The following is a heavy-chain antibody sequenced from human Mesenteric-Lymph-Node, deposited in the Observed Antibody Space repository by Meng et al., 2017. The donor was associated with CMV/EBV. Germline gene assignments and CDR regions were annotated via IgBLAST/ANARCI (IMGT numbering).Heavy chain of an antibody. J-gene: IGHJ6*02. Sequence: SVKVSCKASGDTFSSYAIRWVRQAPGQGLEWMGGIIPILGIANYAQKFQGRVTITADKSTSTAYMELSSLRSEDTAVYYCARNDYDLWSGYSYYYDGMDVWGQGTTVTVSS. D-gene: IGHD3-3*01. CDR3: ARNDYDLWSGYSYYYDGMDV. CDR1: GDTFSSYA. V-gene: IGHV1-69*10. CDR2: IIPILGIA.